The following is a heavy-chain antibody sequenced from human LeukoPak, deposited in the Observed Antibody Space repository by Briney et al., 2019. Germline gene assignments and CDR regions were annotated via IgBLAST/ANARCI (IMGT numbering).Heavy chain of an antibody. CDR1: GFTFSSYW. CDR3: ARDSKTGTTLVYYYYMDV. CDR2: IKQDGSEK. V-gene: IGHV3-7*01. D-gene: IGHD1-1*01. Sequence: GGSLRLSCAASGFTFSSYWMSWVRQAPGKGLEWVANIKQDGSEKYYVDSVKGRFTISRDNAKNSLYLQMNSLRAEDTAVYYCARDSKTGTTLVYYYYMDVWGKGTTVTISS. J-gene: IGHJ6*03.